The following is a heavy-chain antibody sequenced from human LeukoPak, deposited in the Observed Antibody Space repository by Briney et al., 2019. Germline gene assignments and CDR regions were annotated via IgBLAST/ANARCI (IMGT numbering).Heavy chain of an antibody. J-gene: IGHJ6*03. CDR3: ARNNNTYYYYMDV. CDR1: GASISSYY. Sequence: PWENLSLTCTVSGASISSYYWSWIRQPAGKGLEWIGLIYTSGSTNCNPSLKSRVTMSLDTSKNQFSLNLSSVTAADTAVYYCARNNNTYYYYMDVWGKGTTVSVSS. V-gene: IGHV4-4*07. CDR2: IYTSGST. D-gene: IGHD1/OR15-1a*01.